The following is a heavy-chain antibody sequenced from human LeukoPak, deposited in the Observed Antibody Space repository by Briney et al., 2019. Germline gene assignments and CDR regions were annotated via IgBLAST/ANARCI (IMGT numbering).Heavy chain of an antibody. CDR3: ARAIAAVRQDTYGMDV. CDR1: GGSISSYY. CDR2: IYYSGST. D-gene: IGHD6-13*01. Sequence: PSETLSLTCTVSGGSISSYYWSWIRQPPGKGLEWIGYIYYSGSTNYNPSLKSRVTMSVDTSKNQFSLKLSSVTAADTAAYYCARAIAAVRQDTYGMDVWGQGTTVTVSS. V-gene: IGHV4-59*12. J-gene: IGHJ6*02.